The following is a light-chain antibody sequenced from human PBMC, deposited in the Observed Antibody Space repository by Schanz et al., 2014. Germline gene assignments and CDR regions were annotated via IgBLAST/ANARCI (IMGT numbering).Light chain of an antibody. V-gene: IGLV2-8*01. CDR3: SSFGGINNHVV. CDR1: SSDVGGYNY. Sequence: QSALTQPPSASGSPGQSVTISCTGTSSDVGGYNYVSWYQQHPGKAPKLMIFEVSKRPSGVPDRFSGSKSGNTASLTVSGLQAEDEADYYCSSFGGINNHVVFGGGTKLTV. CDR2: EVS. J-gene: IGLJ2*01.